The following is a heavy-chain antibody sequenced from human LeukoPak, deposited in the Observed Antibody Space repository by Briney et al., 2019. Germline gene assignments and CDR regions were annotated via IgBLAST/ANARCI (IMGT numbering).Heavy chain of an antibody. D-gene: IGHD4-17*01. V-gene: IGHV1-18*01. Sequence: ASVKVSCKASGYTFTSYGISWVRQAPGQGLEWMGWISAYNGNTNYAQKPQGRVTMTTDTSTSTAYMELRSLRSDDTAVYYCARDTVDYGDYAWFDPWGQGTLVTVSS. J-gene: IGHJ5*02. CDR1: GYTFTSYG. CDR2: ISAYNGNT. CDR3: ARDTVDYGDYAWFDP.